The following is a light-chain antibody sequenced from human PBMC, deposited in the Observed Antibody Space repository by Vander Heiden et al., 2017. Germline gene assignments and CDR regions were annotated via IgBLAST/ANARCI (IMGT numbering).Light chain of an antibody. CDR1: SSNIGSHT. CDR2: SNN. Sequence: QSVLTRPPSASGTPRQRVTISCSGSSSNIGSHTVNWYQQLPGTAPKLLIYSNNQRPSGVPDRFSGSKSGTSASLAISGLQSEDEADYYCAAWDDSLNGVVFGGGTKLTVL. J-gene: IGLJ2*01. V-gene: IGLV1-44*01. CDR3: AAWDDSLNGVV.